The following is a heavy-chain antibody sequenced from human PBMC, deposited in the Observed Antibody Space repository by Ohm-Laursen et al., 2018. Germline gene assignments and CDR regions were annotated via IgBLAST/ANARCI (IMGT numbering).Heavy chain of an antibody. CDR3: ARGGQQQVEDY. CDR2: ISSSGSTI. V-gene: IGHV3-48*03. CDR1: GFTFSSYH. J-gene: IGHJ4*02. Sequence: GSLRLSCTAPGFTFSSYHINWVRQAPGKGLEWVSYISSSGSTIYYADSVKGRFTISRDNAKNSLYLQMNSLRAEDTAVYYCARGGQQQVEDYWGQGTLVTVSS. D-gene: IGHD6-13*01.